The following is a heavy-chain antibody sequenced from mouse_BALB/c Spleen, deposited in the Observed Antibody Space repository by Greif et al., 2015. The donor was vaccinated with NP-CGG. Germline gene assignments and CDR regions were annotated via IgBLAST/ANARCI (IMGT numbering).Heavy chain of an antibody. V-gene: IGHV1-7*01. D-gene: IGHD1-1*01. CDR1: GYTFTSYW. CDR3: ASYYGSSYFDY. CDR2: INPSTGYT. Sequence: QVHLQQSGAELAKPGASVKMSCKASGYTFTSYWMHWVKQRPGQGLEWIGYINPSTGYTEYNQKFKDKATLTADKSSSTAYMQLSSLTSEDSAVYYCASYYGSSYFDYWGQGTTLTVSS. J-gene: IGHJ2*01.